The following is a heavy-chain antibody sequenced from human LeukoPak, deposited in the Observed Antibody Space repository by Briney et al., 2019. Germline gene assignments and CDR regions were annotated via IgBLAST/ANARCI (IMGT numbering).Heavy chain of an antibody. J-gene: IGHJ4*02. D-gene: IGHD1-26*01. CDR2: IHYSGST. Sequence: SETLSLTCTVSGGSINNYYWSWNRQPPGRGLEWIGYIHYSGSTKYNPSLKSRVTISADTSKNLFFLKLSSVTAADTAVYYCARSGSQTEDYWGQGTLVTVSS. CDR3: ARSGSQTEDY. V-gene: IGHV4-59*08. CDR1: GGSINNYY.